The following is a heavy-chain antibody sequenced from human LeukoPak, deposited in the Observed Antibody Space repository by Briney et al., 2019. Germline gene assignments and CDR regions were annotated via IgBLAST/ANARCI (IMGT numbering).Heavy chain of an antibody. Sequence: GGSLRLSCAASGFTFSIYAMSWVRQAPGKGLEWVSAIRGSGGSTYYADSVKGRFTISRDNSKNTLYLQVNSLRAEDTAVYYCAKLLNDYGDYYFDYWGQGTLVTVSS. CDR3: AKLLNDYGDYYFDY. CDR1: GFTFSIYA. D-gene: IGHD4-17*01. J-gene: IGHJ4*02. V-gene: IGHV3-23*01. CDR2: IRGSGGST.